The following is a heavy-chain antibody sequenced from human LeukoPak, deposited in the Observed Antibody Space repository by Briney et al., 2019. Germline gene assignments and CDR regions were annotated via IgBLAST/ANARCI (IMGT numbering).Heavy chain of an antibody. J-gene: IGHJ4*02. D-gene: IGHD3-22*01. Sequence: KPGGSLRLSCAASGFIFSSYTVNWVRQAPGKGLEWVSSISSSSTYIYYADSVKGRFTISRDNAKSSLDLQMNSLRAEDTAVYYCARDPHSGYGSSGGFDCWGQGTLVTVSS. CDR3: ARDPHSGYGSSGGFDC. V-gene: IGHV3-21*01. CDR1: GFIFSSYT. CDR2: ISSSSTYI.